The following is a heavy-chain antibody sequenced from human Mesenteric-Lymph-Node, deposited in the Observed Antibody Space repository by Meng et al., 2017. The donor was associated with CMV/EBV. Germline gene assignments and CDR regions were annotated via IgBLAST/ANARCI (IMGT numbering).Heavy chain of an antibody. V-gene: IGHV3-15*01. J-gene: IGHJ4*02. CDR3: TTDDSTPYYYAGH. Sequence: SGLTFKYAWMAWVRQAPGKGLEWVGQIKSKSDGETTNYAAPLKGRFTISRDDSKNTIYLQMNSLKTEDTAVYYCTTDDSTPYYYAGHWGQGALVTVSS. D-gene: IGHD3-22*01. CDR2: IKSKSDGETT. CDR1: GLTFKYAW.